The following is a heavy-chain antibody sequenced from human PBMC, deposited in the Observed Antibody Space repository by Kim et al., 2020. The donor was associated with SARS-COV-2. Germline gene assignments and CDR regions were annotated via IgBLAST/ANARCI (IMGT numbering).Heavy chain of an antibody. CDR1: GFTFSSYA. D-gene: IGHD3-22*01. CDR3: AKAFDTSCYWFESGADY. Sequence: GGSLRLSCAASGFTFSSYAMSWVRQAPGKGLEWVSSVSGNGLHTYNADSVKGRFTISRDNSKNTLYVQMNSLRAEDTAVYYCAKAFDTSCYWFESGADYWGQGTLVTVSS. V-gene: IGHV3-23*01. J-gene: IGHJ4*02. CDR2: VSGNGLHT.